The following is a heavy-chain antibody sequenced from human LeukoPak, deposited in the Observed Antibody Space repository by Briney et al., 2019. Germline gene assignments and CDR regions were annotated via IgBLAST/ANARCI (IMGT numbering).Heavy chain of an antibody. CDR2: IGGSGVDT. V-gene: IGHV3-23*01. CDR3: AKGRVPYYYHYGLDV. D-gene: IGHD1-1*01. CDR1: GFTFSTYA. Sequence: PGGSLRLSCAASGFTFSTYAMSWVRQAPGKGLEWVSSIGGSGVDTNHADSVKGRFTISRDNSKNTLYLQMNSLRAEDTAVYYCAKGRVPYYYHYGLDVWGQGTTVTVSS. J-gene: IGHJ6*02.